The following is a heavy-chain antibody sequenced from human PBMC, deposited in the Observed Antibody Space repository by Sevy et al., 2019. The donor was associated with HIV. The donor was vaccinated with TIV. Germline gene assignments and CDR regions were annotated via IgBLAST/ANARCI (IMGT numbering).Heavy chain of an antibody. CDR3: ARGGTGATLHFDY. J-gene: IGHJ4*02. CDR1: GFDFRSFS. Sequence: GGSLRLSCTASGFDFRSFSMSWVRQAPGKGLEWISYISRSTTTMYYGDSVKGRFTISRDNAQDSLFLQMNSLRTEDTAVYYCARGGTGATLHFDYWGQGTVVTVSS. V-gene: IGHV3-48*01. D-gene: IGHD2-8*02. CDR2: ISRSTTTM.